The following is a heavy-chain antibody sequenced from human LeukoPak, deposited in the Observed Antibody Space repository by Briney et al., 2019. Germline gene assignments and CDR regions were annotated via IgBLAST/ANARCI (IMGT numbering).Heavy chain of an antibody. J-gene: IGHJ5*02. CDR2: MNPNNGNT. V-gene: IGHV1-8*01. Sequence: GASVTVPCRASGYTFTSYDINWVRQAPGQGLEWMGWMNPNNGNTVYAQTFKDRVILTRNTSTKTAYVELSSLRFEDTAVYYCARGQVGVGRLSTFGVVHPTWFDPWGQGTLVTVSS. CDR1: GYTFTSYD. D-gene: IGHD3-3*01. CDR3: ARGQVGVGRLSTFGVVHPTWFDP.